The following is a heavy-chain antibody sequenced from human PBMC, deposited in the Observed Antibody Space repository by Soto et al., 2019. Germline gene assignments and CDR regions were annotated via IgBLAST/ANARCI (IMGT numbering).Heavy chain of an antibody. CDR2: IFSNDEK. CDR1: GFSLSNARMG. CDR3: ARTPSYGDYVVDY. V-gene: IGHV2-26*01. D-gene: IGHD4-17*01. J-gene: IGHJ4*02. Sequence: QVTLKESGPVLVKPTETLTLTCTVSGFSLSNARMGVSWIRQPPGKALEWLAHIFSNDEKSYSTSLKSRLTISKDTSKSQVVLTMTNMDPVDTATYYCARTPSYGDYVVDYWGQGTLVTVSS.